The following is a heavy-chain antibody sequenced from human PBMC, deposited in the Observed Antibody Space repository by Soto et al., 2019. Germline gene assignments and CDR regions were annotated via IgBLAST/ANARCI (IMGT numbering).Heavy chain of an antibody. CDR3: AARSGRDPYYFDY. V-gene: IGHV1-18*01. J-gene: IGHJ4*02. Sequence: GASSKVSCKPSRDTFTRNGISWVRQAPEQGLEWMGWINTYKGNTNYAQKLQGRVTMTTDTSTSTAYMELRSLRSDDTAVYYCAARSGRDPYYFDYWGQGTLVPVSS. D-gene: IGHD1-26*01. CDR2: INTYKGNT. CDR1: RDTFTRNG.